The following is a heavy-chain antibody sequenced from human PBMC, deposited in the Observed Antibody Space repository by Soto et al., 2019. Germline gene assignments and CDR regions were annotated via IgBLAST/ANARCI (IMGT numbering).Heavy chain of an antibody. CDR2: ISSSGSTI. J-gene: IGHJ4*02. CDR3: ARAGGGYYDFWSGSFDY. V-gene: IGHV3-11*01. CDR1: GFTFSDYY. D-gene: IGHD3-3*01. Sequence: LRLSCAASGFTFSDYYMSWIRQAPGKGLEWVSYISSSGSTIYYADSVKGRFTISRDNAKNSLYLQMNSLRAEDTAMYYCARAGGGYYDFWSGSFDYWGQGTLVTVSS.